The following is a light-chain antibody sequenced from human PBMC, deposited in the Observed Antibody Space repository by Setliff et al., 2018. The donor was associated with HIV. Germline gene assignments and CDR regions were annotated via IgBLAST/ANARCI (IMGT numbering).Light chain of an antibody. CDR3: QVWDSSSDHYV. CDR1: IIGSKS. J-gene: IGLJ1*01. V-gene: IGLV3-21*03. CDR2: DAS. Sequence: PPSESVAPGKTARITCVGNIIGSKSVHWYQQKPGQAPVMVVYDASDRPSGIPERFSGSKSANTATLTISRVEAGDEADYYCQVWDSSSDHYVFGTGTKATVL.